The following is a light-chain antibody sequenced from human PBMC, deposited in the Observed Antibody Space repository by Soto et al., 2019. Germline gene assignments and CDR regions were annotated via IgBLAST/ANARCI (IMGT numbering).Light chain of an antibody. J-gene: IGKJ4*01. CDR2: AAS. Sequence: DIQLTQSPSFLSASVGDRVTIACRASQGISSYLAWYQQKPGKAPQLLIYAASTLQIGVPSRFSGSGFGTEFTLTISSLQPEYFATYYCQHLNSYPVTFGGGTKVELK. CDR1: QGISSY. V-gene: IGKV1-9*01. CDR3: QHLNSYPVT.